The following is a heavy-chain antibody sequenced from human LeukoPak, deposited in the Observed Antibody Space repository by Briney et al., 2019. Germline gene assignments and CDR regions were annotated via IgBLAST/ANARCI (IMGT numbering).Heavy chain of an antibody. V-gene: IGHV1-18*01. J-gene: IGHJ4*02. D-gene: IGHD3-10*01. CDR3: ARDPSRITMVRGVIINDVNRNFDY. Sequence: ASVKVSCKASGYTFTMYGISWVRQAPGQGLEWMGWISAYNGHTKYAQKLQGRVTMTTDTSTSTAYMELRSLRSDDTAVYYCARDPSRITMVRGVIINDVNRNFDYWGQGTLVTVSS. CDR2: ISAYNGHT. CDR1: GYTFTMYG.